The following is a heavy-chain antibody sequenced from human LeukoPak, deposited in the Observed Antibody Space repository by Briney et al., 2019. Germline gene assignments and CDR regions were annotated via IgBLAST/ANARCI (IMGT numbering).Heavy chain of an antibody. V-gene: IGHV5-51*01. CDR2: IYPGDSDT. CDR3: ARLPHYYDSSGYYYYGMDV. Sequence: GESLQISCKGSGYSFTSYWIGWVRQMPGKGLEWMGIIYPGDSDTRYSPSFQGQVTISADKSISTAYLQWSSLKASDTAMYYCARLPHYYDSSGYYYYGMDVWGQGTTVTVSS. D-gene: IGHD3-22*01. J-gene: IGHJ6*02. CDR1: GYSFTSYW.